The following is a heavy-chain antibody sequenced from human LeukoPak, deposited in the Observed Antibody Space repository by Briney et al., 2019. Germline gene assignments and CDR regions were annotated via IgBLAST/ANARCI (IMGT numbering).Heavy chain of an antibody. Sequence: SVKVSCKTSGGTFSTYAISWVRQAPGQGLEWMGGIIPIFGTGNYAQKFQGRVTITADESTSTAYMELSSLRSEDTAVYYCAARSLSLSSSWYVYWGQGTLVTVSS. CDR3: AARSLSLSSSWYVY. D-gene: IGHD6-13*01. V-gene: IGHV1-69*13. J-gene: IGHJ4*02. CDR2: IIPIFGTG. CDR1: GGTFSTYA.